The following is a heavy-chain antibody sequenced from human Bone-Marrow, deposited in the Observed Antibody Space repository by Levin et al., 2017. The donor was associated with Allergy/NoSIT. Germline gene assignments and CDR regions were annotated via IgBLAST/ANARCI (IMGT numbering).Heavy chain of an antibody. D-gene: IGHD2-8*01. CDR1: GFTFSSFA. Sequence: GGSLRLSCIASGFTFSSFAMNWVRQAPGKGLEWVSVISGGGGSTDYIDSVKGRFTISRDNSKNTVYLQMDSLRVDDTAVYYCVKDYSGMYANTWLYFDHWGQGTPVTVSS. CDR3: VKDYSGMYANTWLYFDH. CDR2: ISGGGGST. V-gene: IGHV3-23*01. J-gene: IGHJ4*02.